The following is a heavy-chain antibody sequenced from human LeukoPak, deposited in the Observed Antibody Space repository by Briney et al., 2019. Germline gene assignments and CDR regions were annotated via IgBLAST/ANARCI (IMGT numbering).Heavy chain of an antibody. CDR1: GYSISSGYY. D-gene: IGHD3-3*01. CDR3: ASGSTDFWSGYYVYWYFDL. CDR2: IYHSGST. V-gene: IGHV4-38-2*02. Sequence: VKPSETLSLTCTVSGYSISSGYYWGWIRQPPGKGLEWIGSIYHSGSTYYNSSLKSRVTISVDTSKNQFSLKLSSVTAADTAVYYCASGSTDFWSGYYVYWYFDLWGRGTLVTVSS. J-gene: IGHJ2*01.